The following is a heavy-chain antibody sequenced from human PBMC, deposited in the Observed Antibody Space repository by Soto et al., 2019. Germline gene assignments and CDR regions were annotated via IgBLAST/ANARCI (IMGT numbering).Heavy chain of an antibody. CDR1: GFTFSSYA. D-gene: IGHD3-9*01. CDR2: ISSNGGST. J-gene: IGHJ4*02. V-gene: IGHV3-64*04. Sequence: GGSLRLSCSASGFTFSSYAMHWVRQAPGKGLEYVSAISSNGGSTYYADSVKGRFTISRDNSKNTLYLQMNSLRAEDTAVYYCAKDQYDILTGKVPYYFDYWGQGTLVTVSS. CDR3: AKDQYDILTGKVPYYFDY.